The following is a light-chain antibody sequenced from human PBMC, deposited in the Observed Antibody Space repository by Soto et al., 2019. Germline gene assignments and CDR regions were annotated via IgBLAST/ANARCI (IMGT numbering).Light chain of an antibody. CDR2: AAS. CDR1: RGISSY. V-gene: IGKV1-9*01. Sequence: EIQFAQSPSLLSASVGDRVTITCRASRGISSYLAWYQQKPGKAPKLLIYAASTLHTGVPSRFSGSGSGTEFTLTISSLQPEDFAPYYCQQLNSYLISFGQGTRLEIK. CDR3: QQLNSYLIS. J-gene: IGKJ5*01.